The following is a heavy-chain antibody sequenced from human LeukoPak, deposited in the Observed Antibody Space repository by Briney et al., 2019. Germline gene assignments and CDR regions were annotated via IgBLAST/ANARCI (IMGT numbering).Heavy chain of an antibody. Sequence: QSGGSLRLSXAASGFTVSSNYMSWVRQAPGKGLEWGSVIYSGGSTYYADSVKGRFTISRDNSKNTLYLQMNSLRAEDTAVYYCARAGLYCSGGSCYHFDYWGQGTLVTVSS. D-gene: IGHD2-15*01. CDR3: ARAGLYCSGGSCYHFDY. J-gene: IGHJ4*02. CDR1: GFTVSSNY. V-gene: IGHV3-53*01. CDR2: IYSGGST.